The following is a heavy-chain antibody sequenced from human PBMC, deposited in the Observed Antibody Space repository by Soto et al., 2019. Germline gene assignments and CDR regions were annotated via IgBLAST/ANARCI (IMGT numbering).Heavy chain of an antibody. D-gene: IGHD2-15*01. J-gene: IGHJ4*02. V-gene: IGHV4-4*02. CDR1: GGSISSSNW. Sequence: SETLSLTCAVSGGSISSSNWWSWVRQPPGKGLEWIGEIYHSGSTNYNPSLKSRVTISVDKSKNQFSLKLSSVTAADTAVYYCASVNCSGGSCYSSFFDYWGQGTLVTVSS. CDR3: ASVNCSGGSCYSSFFDY. CDR2: IYHSGST.